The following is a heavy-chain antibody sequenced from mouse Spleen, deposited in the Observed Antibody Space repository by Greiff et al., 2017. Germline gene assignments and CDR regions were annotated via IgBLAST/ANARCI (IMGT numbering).Heavy chain of an antibody. Sequence: DVQLQESGGDLVKPGGSLKLSCAASGFTFSSYGMSWVRQTPDKRLEWVATISSGGSYTYYPDSVKGRFTISRDNAKNTLYLQMSSLKSEDTAMYYCTRDREGMITTSYFDYWGQGTTLTVSS. CDR1: GFTFSSYG. J-gene: IGHJ2*01. CDR2: ISSGGSYT. V-gene: IGHV5-6*01. CDR3: TRDREGMITTSYFDY. D-gene: IGHD2-4*01.